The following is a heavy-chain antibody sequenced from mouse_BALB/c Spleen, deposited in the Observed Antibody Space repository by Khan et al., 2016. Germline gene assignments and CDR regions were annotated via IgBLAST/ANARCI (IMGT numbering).Heavy chain of an antibody. V-gene: IGHV1S41*01. CDR1: DYTFTSYW. Sequence: DLVKPGASVKLSCKASDYTFTSYWINWIKQRPGQGLEWIGRIAPGSGSTYYNEMFKGKATLTVDTSSSTAYIQFSSLSSEDYAVYFCAREGTVPLMDYWGQGTSVTVSS. J-gene: IGHJ4*01. D-gene: IGHD1-1*01. CDR2: IAPGSGST. CDR3: AREGTVPLMDY.